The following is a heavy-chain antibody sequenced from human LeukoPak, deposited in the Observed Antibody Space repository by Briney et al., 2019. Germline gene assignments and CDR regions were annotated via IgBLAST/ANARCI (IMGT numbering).Heavy chain of an antibody. Sequence: PGGSLRLSCAASGFTFSTYEMNWVRQAPGKGLEWVSYISGGGKTLNYADSVKGRFTTSRDSARNSLYLQMNSLRPEDTAVYYCARSSGDPNYFDSSAYIVNYFDYWGQGTLVTVSS. CDR1: GFTFSTYE. V-gene: IGHV3-48*03. CDR3: ARSSGDPNYFDSSAYIVNYFDY. CDR2: ISGGGKTL. D-gene: IGHD3-22*01. J-gene: IGHJ4*02.